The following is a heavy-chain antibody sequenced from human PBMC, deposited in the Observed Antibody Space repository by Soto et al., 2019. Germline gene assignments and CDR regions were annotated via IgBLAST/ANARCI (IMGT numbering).Heavy chain of an antibody. CDR2: IYWNDEK. D-gene: IGHD6-19*01. CDR3: AHRLWWLANFGY. Sequence: QITLKESGPTLVKPTQTLTLTCTFSGFSLTTSGVGVGWIRQPPGKALEWLALIYWNDEKRYSPSLKSRLTITQDTSKNQVVLTMTNIDPVDTATYHCAHRLWWLANFGYWGQGTLVTVSS. CDR1: GFSLTTSGVG. V-gene: IGHV2-5*01. J-gene: IGHJ4*02.